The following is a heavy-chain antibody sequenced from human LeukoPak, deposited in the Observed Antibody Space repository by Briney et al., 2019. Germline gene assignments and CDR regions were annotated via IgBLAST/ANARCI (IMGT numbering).Heavy chain of an antibody. CDR2: INQGGSDK. V-gene: IGHV3-7*01. CDR1: GFTFSGHW. J-gene: IGHJ4*02. CDR3: TRDRSRAEDD. Sequence: GGSPRLSCAASGFTFSGHWMSWVRQAPGKGLEWVANINQGGSDKYYVDSVKGRFTISRDNANNLLYLQMNSLRGEDTAVYYCTRDRSRAEDDWGQGTLVTVSS. D-gene: IGHD1-14*01.